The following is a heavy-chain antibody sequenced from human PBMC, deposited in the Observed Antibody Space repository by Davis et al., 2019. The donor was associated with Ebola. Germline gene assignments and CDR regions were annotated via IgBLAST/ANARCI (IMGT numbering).Heavy chain of an antibody. CDR2: IYHSGST. V-gene: IGHV4-38-2*01. CDR3: ARRYSGSKNAFDI. Sequence: SETLSLTCAVSGYSISSGYYWGWIRQPPGKGLEWIGSIYHSGSTYYNPSLKSRVTISVDTSKNQFSLKLSSVTAADTAVYYCARRYSGSKNAFDIWGQGTMVTVSS. D-gene: IGHD1-26*01. CDR1: GYSISSGYY. J-gene: IGHJ3*02.